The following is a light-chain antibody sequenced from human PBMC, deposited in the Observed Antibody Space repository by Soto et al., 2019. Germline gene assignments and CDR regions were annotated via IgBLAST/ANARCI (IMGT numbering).Light chain of an antibody. CDR3: QQDDSVFT. V-gene: IGKV1-33*01. Sequence: SQMTQSPASLSASVGDRFTITCQASQDITNYLNWYQQKPGKAPNLLIYGASNLETGFPSRFSGSGSGTDFTFTISSQQAEGIGTYFCQQDDSVFTFGQGTRLEIK. J-gene: IGKJ5*01. CDR1: QDITNY. CDR2: GAS.